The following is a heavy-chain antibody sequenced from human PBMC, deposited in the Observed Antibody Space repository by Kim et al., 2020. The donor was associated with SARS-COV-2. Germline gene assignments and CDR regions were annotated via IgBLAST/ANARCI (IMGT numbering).Heavy chain of an antibody. CDR1: GFTFSSYV. V-gene: IGHV3-23*01. D-gene: IGHD3-9*01. Sequence: GGSLRLSCAASGFTFSSYVMSWVRQAPGKGLEWVSAISGSGGSTYYADSVKGRFTISRDNSKNTLYLQMNSLRAEDTAVYYCANGLILKWLDWLGETLDCWGQGTLVTVSS. J-gene: IGHJ4*02. CDR2: ISGSGGST. CDR3: ANGLILKWLDWLGETLDC.